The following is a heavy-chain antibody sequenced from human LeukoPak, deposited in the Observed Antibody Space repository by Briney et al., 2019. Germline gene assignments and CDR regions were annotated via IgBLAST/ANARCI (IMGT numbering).Heavy chain of an antibody. D-gene: IGHD1-26*01. Sequence: SVKVSCKASGGTFSSYPISWVRQAPGQGLEWMGGIIPMFDTADFAQKFQGRVTMTRDTSISTAYMDLSRLRSDDTAVYYCARGSIVGATFDYFDYWGQGTLVTVSS. CDR1: GGTFSSYP. V-gene: IGHV1-69*05. CDR2: IIPMFDTA. CDR3: ARGSIVGATFDYFDY. J-gene: IGHJ4*02.